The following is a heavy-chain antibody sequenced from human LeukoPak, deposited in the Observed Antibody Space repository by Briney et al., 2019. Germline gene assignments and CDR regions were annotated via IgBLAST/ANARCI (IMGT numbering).Heavy chain of an antibody. D-gene: IGHD7-27*01. CDR3: ATDGNWGNFDF. V-gene: IGHV1-18*01. CDR1: GYTFTSYI. CDR2: INAYNGNT. J-gene: IGHJ4*02. Sequence: ASVKVSCKASGYTFTSYIISWVRQAPGQGLEWMGWINAYNGNTDYAQRVQGRVTMTTDTSTSTAYMELRSLRSDDTAVYYCATDGNWGNFDFWGQGTLVTVSS.